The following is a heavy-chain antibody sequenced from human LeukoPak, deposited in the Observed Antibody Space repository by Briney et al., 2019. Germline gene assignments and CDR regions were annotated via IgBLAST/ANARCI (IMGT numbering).Heavy chain of an antibody. J-gene: IGHJ4*02. D-gene: IGHD3-3*01. CDR3: AKDRPSGRANYFDY. V-gene: IGHV3-30*18. Sequence: GGSLRLSCAASGFTFSSYSMNWVRQAPGKGLEWVAVISYDGSNKYYADSVKGRFTISRDNSKNTLYLQMNSLRAEDTAVYYCAKDRPSGRANYFDYWGQGTLVTVSS. CDR2: ISYDGSNK. CDR1: GFTFSSYS.